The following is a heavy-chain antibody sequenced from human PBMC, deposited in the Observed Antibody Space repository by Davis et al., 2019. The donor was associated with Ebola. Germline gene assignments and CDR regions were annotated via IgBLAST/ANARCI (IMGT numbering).Heavy chain of an antibody. CDR2: ITGRGSDS. Sequence: GESLKLSCAASGFAFGGYAMAWVRRAPGKGLEWVATITGRGSDSSYAGSVKGRFTISRDNSKSTLSMQMNSLRAEDTAVYHCAKTRGDDWSLDSWGQGTLVTVSS. CDR1: GFAFGGYA. D-gene: IGHD2-21*02. J-gene: IGHJ4*02. CDR3: AKTRGDDWSLDS. V-gene: IGHV3-23*01.